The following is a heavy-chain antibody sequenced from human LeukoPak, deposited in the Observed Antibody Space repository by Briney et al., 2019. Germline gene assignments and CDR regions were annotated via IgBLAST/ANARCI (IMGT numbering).Heavy chain of an antibody. D-gene: IGHD6-13*01. CDR3: ARGQSTAAAARYFDY. CDR2: IYPGDSDT. J-gene: IGHJ4*02. CDR1: GYSLTSYW. V-gene: IGHV5-51*01. Sequence: AGESLKISCKGSGYSLTSYWIGWVRQMPGKGLEWMGIIYPGDSDTRYSPSFQGQVTISADKSISTAYLQWSSLKASDTAMYYCARGQSTAAAARYFDYWGQGTLVTVSS.